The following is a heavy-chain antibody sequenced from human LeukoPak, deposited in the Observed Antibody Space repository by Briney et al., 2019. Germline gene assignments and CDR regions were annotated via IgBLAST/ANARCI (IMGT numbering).Heavy chain of an antibody. D-gene: IGHD1-26*01. CDR1: GYALTELS. Sequence: ASVKVSCKVSGYALTELSIYWVRQAPGKGLEWMGGFDPEDGETIYAQKFQGRITMTEDTSTDTAYMELNSLRSEDTAVYYCATGAPVGATSRDAFDIWGQGTMVTVSS. V-gene: IGHV1-24*01. CDR2: FDPEDGET. J-gene: IGHJ3*02. CDR3: ATGAPVGATSRDAFDI.